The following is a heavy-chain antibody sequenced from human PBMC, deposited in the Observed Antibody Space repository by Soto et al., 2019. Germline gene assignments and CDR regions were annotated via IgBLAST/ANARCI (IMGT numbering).Heavy chain of an antibody. D-gene: IGHD4-17*01. J-gene: IGHJ6*02. CDR2: IYYSGST. V-gene: IGHV4-31*01. Sequence: QVQLQESGPGLVKPSQTLSLTCTVSGGSISSGGYYWSWIRQHPGKGLEWIGYIYYSGSTYYNPSRKSPVTISVDTSKNQFPLKLSSVTAADTAVYYCARDLRYGDFESYGMDVWGQGTTVTVSS. CDR3: ARDLRYGDFESYGMDV. CDR1: GGSISSGGYY.